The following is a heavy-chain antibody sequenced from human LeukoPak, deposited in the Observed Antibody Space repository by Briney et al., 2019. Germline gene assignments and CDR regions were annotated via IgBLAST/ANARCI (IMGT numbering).Heavy chain of an antibody. CDR1: GYTFTSYY. CDR2: INPSGGST. J-gene: IGHJ4*02. Sequence: ASVKVSCKASGYTFTSYYMHWVRQAPGQGLEWMGIINPSGGSTSYAQKFQGRVTMTRDMSMSTVYMELSSLRSEDTGVYYCARDPRWLQSMGALDYWGQGTLVTVSS. V-gene: IGHV1-46*01. CDR3: ARDPRWLQSMGALDY. D-gene: IGHD5-24*01.